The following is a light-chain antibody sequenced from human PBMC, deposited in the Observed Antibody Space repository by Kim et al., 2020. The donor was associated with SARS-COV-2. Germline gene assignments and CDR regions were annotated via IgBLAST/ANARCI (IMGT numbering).Light chain of an antibody. Sequence: GKPVTISCPRSSGSIASNYVQWYQQRPGRAPTTVIYEDNKRPSGVPDRFSGSIDSSSNSASLTISGLKTEDEADYYCQSYDSSAWVFGGGTQLTVL. J-gene: IGLJ3*02. CDR1: SGSIASNY. V-gene: IGLV6-57*03. CDR3: QSYDSSAWV. CDR2: EDN.